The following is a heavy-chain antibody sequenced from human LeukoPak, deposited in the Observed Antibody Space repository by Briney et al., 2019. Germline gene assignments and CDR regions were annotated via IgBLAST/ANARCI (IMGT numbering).Heavy chain of an antibody. D-gene: IGHD5-18*01. CDR2: ISTNGGST. CDR3: AKDWGYSYGETY. CDR1: GFTFSSYA. Sequence: GGSLRLSCAASGFTFSSYAMSWVRQAPGEGLEWVSAISTNGGSTYYADSVKGRFTISRDNSKNTLYLQMNSLRAEDTAVYYCAKDWGYSYGETYWGQGTLVTVSS. J-gene: IGHJ4*02. V-gene: IGHV3-23*01.